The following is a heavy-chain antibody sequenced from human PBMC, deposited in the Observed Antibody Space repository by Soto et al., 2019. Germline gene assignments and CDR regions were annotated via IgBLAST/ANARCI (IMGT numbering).Heavy chain of an antibody. Sequence: QVQLVQSGAEVKKPGSSVKVSCKASGGTFSGYAISWVRQAPGQGLEWMGGIIPIFGTANYAQKFQGRVTITADESTSTAYMELSSLRSEDTAVYYCARAGLYSSSAWFDYWGQGTLVTVSS. CDR3: ARAGLYSSSAWFDY. D-gene: IGHD6-6*01. CDR2: IIPIFGTA. V-gene: IGHV1-69*12. CDR1: GGTFSGYA. J-gene: IGHJ4*02.